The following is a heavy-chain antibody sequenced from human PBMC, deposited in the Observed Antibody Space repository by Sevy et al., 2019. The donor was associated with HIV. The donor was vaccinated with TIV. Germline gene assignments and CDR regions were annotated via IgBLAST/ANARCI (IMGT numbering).Heavy chain of an antibody. CDR2: ISYDGSNK. J-gene: IGHJ6*02. D-gene: IGHD3-10*01. CDR1: GFTFSSYG. V-gene: IGHV3-30*18. Sequence: GGSLRLSCAASGFTFSSYGMHWVRQAPGKGLEWVAVISYDGSNKYYADSVKGRFTISRDNSKNTLYLQMNSLRAEDTAVYYCAKDRVTMVRGVIPYYYYYYGMDVWGQGTTVTVSS. CDR3: AKDRVTMVRGVIPYYYYYYGMDV.